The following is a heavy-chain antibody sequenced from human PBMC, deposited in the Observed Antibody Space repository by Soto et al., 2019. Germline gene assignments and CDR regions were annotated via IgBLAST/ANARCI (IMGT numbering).Heavy chain of an antibody. J-gene: IGHJ2*01. D-gene: IGHD5-18*01. CDR1: GFTFSSYA. Sequence: QVQLVESGGGVVQPGRSLRLSCAASGFTFSSYAMKRVRQAPGKGLEWVGVISYDGSNKYYADSVKGRFTISRDNSKNTLYLQMNSLRAEDTAVYYCARDPLWGTAMVLWYFDLWGRGTLVTVSS. CDR2: ISYDGSNK. CDR3: ARDPLWGTAMVLWYFDL. V-gene: IGHV3-30-3*01.